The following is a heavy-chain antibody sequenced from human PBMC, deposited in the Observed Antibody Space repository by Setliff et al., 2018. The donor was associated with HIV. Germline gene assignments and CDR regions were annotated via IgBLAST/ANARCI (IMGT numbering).Heavy chain of an antibody. V-gene: IGHV3-21*05. J-gene: IGHJ6*03. Sequence: GSLRLSCAASGFTFSNYEMNWVRQAPGKGLEWVSYISSSSSYIYYADSVKGRFTISRDNAKNSLYLQMNSLRAEDTAVCYCAREGLKNYYYYFMDVWGKGTTVTVSS. D-gene: IGHD2-8*01. CDR3: AREGLKNYYYYFMDV. CDR1: GFTFSNYE. CDR2: ISSSSSYI.